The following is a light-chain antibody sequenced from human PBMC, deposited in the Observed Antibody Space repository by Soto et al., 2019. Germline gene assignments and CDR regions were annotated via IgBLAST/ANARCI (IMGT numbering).Light chain of an antibody. CDR2: FAS. J-gene: IGKJ2*01. Sequence: DIQMTQSPSSLSASVGDRVSLTCRASQSISSYLNWYQLKPGRPPKLLIYFASSLQAGVPSRFSGAGSETDFTLTITDLQPEDFTSYFCLLTDSVPYTFGQGT. V-gene: IGKV1-39*01. CDR1: QSISSY. CDR3: LLTDSVPYT.